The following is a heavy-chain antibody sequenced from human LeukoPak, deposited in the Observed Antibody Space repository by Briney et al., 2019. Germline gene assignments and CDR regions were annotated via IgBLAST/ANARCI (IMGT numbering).Heavy chain of an antibody. D-gene: IGHD3-3*01. CDR1: GYTFTKYY. CDR3: ARHDFDLPMIYSFFVH. CDR2: MHPTGDST. V-gene: IGHV1-46*01. Sequence: GVSVKVSCKASGYTFTKYYMKWVRQAPGQGLEWMGIMHPTGDSTNYAQKFQGRVTLTRDTSTGTFYMELSSLTSEDTAVYYCARHDFDLPMIYSFFVHWGQGTLVTVSS. J-gene: IGHJ5*02.